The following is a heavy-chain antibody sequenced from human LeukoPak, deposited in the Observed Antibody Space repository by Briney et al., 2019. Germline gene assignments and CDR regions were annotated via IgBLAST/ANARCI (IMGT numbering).Heavy chain of an antibody. D-gene: IGHD4-11*01. CDR3: ARDVTVQV. J-gene: IGHJ4*02. CDR2: IYYSGST. CDR1: GGSVSSGSYY. Sequence: SETLSLTCTVSGGSVSSGSYYWSWIRQPPGKGLEWIGYIYYSGSTNYNPSLKSRVTISVDTSKNQFSLKLSSVTAADTAVYYCARDVTVQVWGQGTLVTVSS. V-gene: IGHV4-61*01.